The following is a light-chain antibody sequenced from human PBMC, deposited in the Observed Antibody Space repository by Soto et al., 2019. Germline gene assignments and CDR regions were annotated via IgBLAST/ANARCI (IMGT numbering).Light chain of an antibody. J-gene: IGLJ1*01. CDR3: SSFADINTSV. V-gene: IGLV2-14*01. Sequence: SVLTQPATVSGSPGQSITISCTGTNSDIGRFNYVSWYQHRPGRAPRFLIYGVSDRPSGVSARFSGSKSGNTASLTISGLQAEDEADYYCSSFADINTSVFGRGPQVTVL. CDR1: NSDIGRFNY. CDR2: GVS.